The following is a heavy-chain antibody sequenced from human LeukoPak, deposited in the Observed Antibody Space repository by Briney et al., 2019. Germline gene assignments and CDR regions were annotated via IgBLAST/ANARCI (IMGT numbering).Heavy chain of an antibody. Sequence: GRSLRLSCAASGFTFDDYAMHWVRQAPGKGLEWVSGISWNSGSIGYADSVKGRFTISRDNAKNSLYLQMNSLRAEDMALYYCAKDLYSSSWYGGFQHWGQGTLVTVSS. CDR1: GFTFDDYA. CDR3: AKDLYSSSWYGGFQH. D-gene: IGHD6-13*01. V-gene: IGHV3-9*03. J-gene: IGHJ1*01. CDR2: ISWNSGSI.